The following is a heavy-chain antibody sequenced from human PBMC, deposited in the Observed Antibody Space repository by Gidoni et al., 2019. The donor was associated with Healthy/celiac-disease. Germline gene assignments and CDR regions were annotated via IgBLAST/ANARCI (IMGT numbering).Heavy chain of an antibody. J-gene: IGHJ5*02. CDR3: TTWNYDFWSGYYVLGGFDP. Sequence: EVQLVESGGGLVKPGGSLRLSCAASGFTFSNAWMSWVRQAPGKGLEWVGRSKSKTDGGTTDYAAPVKGRFTISRDDSKNTLYLQMNSLKTEDTAVYYCTTWNYDFWSGYYVLGGFDPWGQGTLVTVSS. D-gene: IGHD3-3*01. V-gene: IGHV3-15*01. CDR1: GFTFSNAW. CDR2: SKSKTDGGTT.